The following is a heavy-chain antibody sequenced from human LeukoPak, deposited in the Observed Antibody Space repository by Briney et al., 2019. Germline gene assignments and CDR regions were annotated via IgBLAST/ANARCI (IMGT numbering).Heavy chain of an antibody. V-gene: IGHV3-48*01. CDR1: GFTFSSYS. CDR3: ARTGSGRFDYMDV. Sequence: GSLRLSCAASGFTFSSYSMNWVRQAPGKGLEWVSYISSSSSTIYYADSVKGRFTISRDNAKNSLYLQMNSLRAEDTAVYYCARTGSGRFDYMDVWGKGTTVTVSS. J-gene: IGHJ6*03. D-gene: IGHD3-10*01. CDR2: ISSSSSTI.